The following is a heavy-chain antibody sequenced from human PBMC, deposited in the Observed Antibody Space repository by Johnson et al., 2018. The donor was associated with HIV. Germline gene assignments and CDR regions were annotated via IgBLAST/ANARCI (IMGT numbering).Heavy chain of an antibody. CDR1: GFTFSSYG. D-gene: IGHD5-12*01. CDR3: ARDRGYSGYDWGAFDS. J-gene: IGHJ3*02. V-gene: IGHV3-30*02. Sequence: QMLLVESGGGVVQPGGSLRLSCAASGFTFSSYGMHWVRQAPGKGLEWVAFIRYDGSNKNYADSVKGRFTISRDNSKNTLYLQMNSMRAEDTALYFCARDRGYSGYDWGAFDSWGQGTRVTFSS. CDR2: IRYDGSNK.